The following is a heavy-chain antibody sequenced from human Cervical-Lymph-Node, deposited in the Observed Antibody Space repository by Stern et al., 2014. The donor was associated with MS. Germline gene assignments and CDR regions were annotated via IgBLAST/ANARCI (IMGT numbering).Heavy chain of an antibody. Sequence: EVQLVESGGGLIQPGGSLGLSCAASGFSVSTYYMSWVRQAPGKGLEWVSVTYTGGSTYYADSVKGRFTISRDNSKNTLYLQMNSLRIEDTAIYYCARGGGSRAFDMWGQGTMVTVSS. D-gene: IGHD1-26*01. CDR2: TYTGGST. J-gene: IGHJ3*02. CDR1: GFSVSTYY. V-gene: IGHV3-53*01. CDR3: ARGGGSRAFDM.